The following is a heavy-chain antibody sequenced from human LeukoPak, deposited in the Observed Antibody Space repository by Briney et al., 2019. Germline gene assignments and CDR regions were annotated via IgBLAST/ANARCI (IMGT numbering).Heavy chain of an antibody. V-gene: IGHV4-38-2*02. CDR3: ARGTWGPEPYYFDY. Sequence: SETLSLTCTVSGYSISSGYSWGWIRQPPGKGLEWIGSIYHSGSTYYNPSLNSRVTISVDTSKNQFSLKLSSVTAADTAVYYCARGTWGPEPYYFDYWGQGTLVTVSS. CDR2: IYHSGST. J-gene: IGHJ4*02. CDR1: GYSISSGYS. D-gene: IGHD1-14*01.